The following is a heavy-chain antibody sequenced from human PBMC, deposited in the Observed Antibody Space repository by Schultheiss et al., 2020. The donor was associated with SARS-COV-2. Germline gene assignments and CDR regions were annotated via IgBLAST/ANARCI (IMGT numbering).Heavy chain of an antibody. CDR1: GYTFTSYY. J-gene: IGHJ4*02. CDR2: INPSGGST. D-gene: IGHD3-3*01. Sequence: ASVKVSCKASGYTFTSYYMHWVRQAPGQGLEWMGIINPSGGSTSYAQKFQGRVTMTRNTSISTAYMELSSLRSEDTAVYYCARALDFGVVAKWGQGTLVTVSS. CDR3: ARALDFGVVAK. V-gene: IGHV1-46*01.